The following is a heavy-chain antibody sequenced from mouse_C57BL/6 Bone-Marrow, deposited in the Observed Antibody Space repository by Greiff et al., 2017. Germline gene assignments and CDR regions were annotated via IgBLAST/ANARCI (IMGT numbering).Heavy chain of an antibody. J-gene: IGHJ2*02. CDR1: GFTFSSYG. Sequence: DVQLVESGGDLVKPGGSLKLSCAASGFTFSSYGMSWVRQTPDKRLEWVATISSGGSYTYYPDSVKGRFTICRDNAKNTLYLQMSSLKSEDTAMFYCARLGYYGSSYFGYGGRSTSLTVSS. CDR3: ARLGYYGSSYFGY. D-gene: IGHD1-1*01. V-gene: IGHV5-6*01. CDR2: ISSGGSYT.